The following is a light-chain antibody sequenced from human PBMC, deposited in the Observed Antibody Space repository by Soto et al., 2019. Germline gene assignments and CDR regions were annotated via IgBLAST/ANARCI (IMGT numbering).Light chain of an antibody. CDR1: SSDVGGYNY. CDR3: SSYTCSSTHVV. J-gene: IGLJ2*01. V-gene: IGLV2-14*01. Sequence: QSALTQPASVSGSPGQSITISCTGTSSDVGGYNYVSWYQQHPGNAPKLMIYDVSNRPSGVSNRFSGSKSGNTASLTISGLQAEDEAVYYCSSYTCSSTHVVFGGGTKLTVL. CDR2: DVS.